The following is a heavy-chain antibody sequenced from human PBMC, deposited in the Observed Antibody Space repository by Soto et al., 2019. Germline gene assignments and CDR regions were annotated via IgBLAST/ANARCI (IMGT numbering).Heavy chain of an antibody. Sequence: PGGSLRLSCAASGFTFSSYAMSWVRQAPGKGLEWVSSISGSGGSTYYADSVKGRFTISRDNSKNTLYLQMNSLRAEDTAVYYCAKDTPPDSTPYCGGDCYSTWGQGTLVTVSS. V-gene: IGHV3-23*01. CDR1: GFTFSSYA. CDR2: ISGSGGST. CDR3: AKDTPPDSTPYCGGDCYST. D-gene: IGHD2-21*01. J-gene: IGHJ5*02.